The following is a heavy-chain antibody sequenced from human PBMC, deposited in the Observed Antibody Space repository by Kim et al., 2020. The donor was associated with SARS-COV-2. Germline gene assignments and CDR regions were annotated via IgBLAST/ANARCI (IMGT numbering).Heavy chain of an antibody. J-gene: IGHJ4*02. V-gene: IGHV5-10-1*01. CDR3: ARLNVGSSADFDY. Sequence: SRPSFQGHVTISADKSISTAYLQWSSLKASDTAMYYCARLNVGSSADFDYWGQGTLVTVSS. D-gene: IGHD6-6*01.